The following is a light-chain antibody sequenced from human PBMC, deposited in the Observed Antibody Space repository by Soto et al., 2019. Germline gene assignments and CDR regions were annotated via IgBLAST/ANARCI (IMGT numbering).Light chain of an antibody. CDR1: SSDVGDYNY. Sequence: QSALTQPPSASGSVGQSVTISCTGTSSDVGDYNYVSWYQQYPGKAPQLMIYAVSKRPAGVPDRFSGSKSGNTASLTVSGLQADDEADYYCLSYSGSSNVVFGGGTKLTVL. CDR2: AVS. CDR3: LSYSGSSNVV. V-gene: IGLV2-8*01. J-gene: IGLJ2*01.